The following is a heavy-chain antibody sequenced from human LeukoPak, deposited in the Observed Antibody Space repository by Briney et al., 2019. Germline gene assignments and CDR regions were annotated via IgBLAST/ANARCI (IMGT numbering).Heavy chain of an antibody. Sequence: SEALSLTCTGSGGSINAYYWSWIRQPPGKGLEWIAYVRDNGENNYNPSLKSRVAISVDTANNQISLRLNFVTAADTAIYYCARQPANTAAFDIWGLGTMVTVSS. CDR2: VRDNGEN. V-gene: IGHV4-59*08. D-gene: IGHD5-18*01. CDR3: ARQPANTAAFDI. CDR1: GGSINAYY. J-gene: IGHJ3*02.